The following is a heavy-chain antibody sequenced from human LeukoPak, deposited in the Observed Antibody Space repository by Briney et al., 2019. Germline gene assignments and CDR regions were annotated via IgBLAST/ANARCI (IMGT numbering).Heavy chain of an antibody. CDR1: GGSISSGGYY. CDR2: IYYSGST. J-gene: IGHJ6*02. V-gene: IGHV4-31*03. Sequence: SETLSLTCTVSGGSISSGGYYWSWIRQHPRKGLEWIGYIYYSGSTYYNPSLKSRVTISVDTSKNQFSLKLSSVTAADTAVYYCASSITTPIYYYYGMDVWGQGTTVTVSS. CDR3: ASSITTPIYYYYGMDV. D-gene: IGHD3-3*01.